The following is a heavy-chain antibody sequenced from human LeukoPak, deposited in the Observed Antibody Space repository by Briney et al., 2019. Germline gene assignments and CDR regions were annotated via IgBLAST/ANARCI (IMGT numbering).Heavy chain of an antibody. CDR2: IRQLGNEK. J-gene: IGHJ4*02. CDR3: TRDYRDYGDYFSDF. Sequence: GGSLRLSCAASGFTFSSYWMSWVRQAPGKGLEWVANIRQLGNEKYYVDSVKGRFTISRDNAKNSLYLQMNSLRAEDTAVYYCTRDYRDYGDYFSDFWGPGTQVTVSS. D-gene: IGHD4-17*01. CDR1: GFTFSSYW. V-gene: IGHV3-7*01.